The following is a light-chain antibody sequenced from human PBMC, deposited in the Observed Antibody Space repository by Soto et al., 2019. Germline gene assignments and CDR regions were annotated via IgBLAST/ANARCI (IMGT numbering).Light chain of an antibody. V-gene: IGKV1-27*01. CDR1: QGIAVY. Sequence: DVQMTQSPSSLSASVGDTVTITCRASQGIAVYLAWYQQKPGKPPRLLVFGATLLVLGVPSRFIASGSGTDFTLTISSLQAEDAATYYCQRYNSAPRTFGGGTRVEIK. CDR3: QRYNSAPRT. J-gene: IGKJ4*01. CDR2: GAT.